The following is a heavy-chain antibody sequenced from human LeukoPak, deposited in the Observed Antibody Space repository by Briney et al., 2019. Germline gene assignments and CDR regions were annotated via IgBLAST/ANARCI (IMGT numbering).Heavy chain of an antibody. CDR2: INTNTGNP. CDR1: GYTFTSYA. Sequence: GASVKVSCKASGYTFTSYAMNWVRQAPGQGLEWMGWINTNTGNPTYAQGFTGRFVFSLDTSVSTAYLQISSLKAEDTAVYYCARDLDNWNYLNWFDPWGQGTLVTVSS. J-gene: IGHJ5*02. CDR3: ARDLDNWNYLNWFDP. D-gene: IGHD1-7*01. V-gene: IGHV7-4-1*02.